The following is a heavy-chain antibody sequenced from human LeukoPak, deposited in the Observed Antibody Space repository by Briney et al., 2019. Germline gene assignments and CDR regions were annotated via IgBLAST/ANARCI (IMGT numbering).Heavy chain of an antibody. J-gene: IGHJ4*02. V-gene: IGHV4-59*01. Sequence: PSETLSLTCTISGGSISSSYWSWLRQPPGKGLEWIGYVYYSGTTNYNPSLKSRVTISVDTSKNQFSLKLSSVTAADTAVYYCASTLDYYDSSGYSYFFDYWGQGTLVTVSS. CDR3: ASTLDYYDSSGYSYFFDY. CDR2: VYYSGTT. CDR1: GGSISSSY. D-gene: IGHD3-22*01.